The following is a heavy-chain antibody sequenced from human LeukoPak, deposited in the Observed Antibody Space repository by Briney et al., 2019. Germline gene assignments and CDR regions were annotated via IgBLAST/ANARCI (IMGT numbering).Heavy chain of an antibody. CDR2: ISGSGGST. V-gene: IGHV3-23*01. Sequence: PGGSLRLSCAASGFTFSSYAMSWVRQAPGKGLEWVSAISGSGGSTYYADSVKGRFTISRDSSKNTLYLQMNSLRAEDTAVYYCASGSGYSSGWYQYWGQGTLVTVSS. CDR3: ASGSGYSSGWYQY. D-gene: IGHD6-19*01. CDR1: GFTFSSYA. J-gene: IGHJ4*02.